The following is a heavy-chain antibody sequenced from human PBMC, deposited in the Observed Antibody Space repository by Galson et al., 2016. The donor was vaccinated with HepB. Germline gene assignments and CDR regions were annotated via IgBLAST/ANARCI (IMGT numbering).Heavy chain of an antibody. CDR3: AREGSRAYVGTFDY. Sequence: SLRLSCAASGITFSGSGMHWVRQAPGKGLEWVAFIQYDGSTKYYADSVKGRFTISRDNSKNTVYLQMNTLREEDTAVYYRAREGSRAYVGTFDYWGQGTLVTVSS. J-gene: IGHJ4*02. CDR2: IQYDGSTK. CDR1: GITFSGSG. V-gene: IGHV3-30*02. D-gene: IGHD3-16*01.